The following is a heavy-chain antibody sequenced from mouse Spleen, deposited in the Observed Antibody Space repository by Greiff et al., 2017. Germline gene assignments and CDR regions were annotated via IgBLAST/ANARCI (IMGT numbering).Heavy chain of an antibody. J-gene: IGHJ2*01. CDR1: GYTFTSYW. D-gene: IGHD2-3*01. CDR2: IYPGDGDN. Sequence: QVQLKESGAELAKPGASVKLSCKASGYTFTSYWMQWVKQRPGQGLEWIGAIYPGDGDNRYTQKFKGKATLTADKSSSTAYMQLSSLASEDSAVYYCARNGYSPLRNFDYWGQGTTLTVSS. CDR3: ARNGYSPLRNFDY. V-gene: IGHV1-87*01.